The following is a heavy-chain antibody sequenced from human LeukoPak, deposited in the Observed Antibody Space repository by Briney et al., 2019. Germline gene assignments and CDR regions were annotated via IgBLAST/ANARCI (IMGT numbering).Heavy chain of an antibody. Sequence: GESLKISCKGSGYNFANYWIGWVRQMPGRGLAYMGLIYPGDSDTIYSPSFQGQVTISADKSISTAFLQWSSLKASDTAMYYCARLLRVSDYYDSSRYYSPDYWGQGILVTVSS. CDR1: GYNFANYW. V-gene: IGHV5-51*01. D-gene: IGHD3-22*01. J-gene: IGHJ4*02. CDR3: ARLLRVSDYYDSSRYYSPDY. CDR2: IYPGDSDT.